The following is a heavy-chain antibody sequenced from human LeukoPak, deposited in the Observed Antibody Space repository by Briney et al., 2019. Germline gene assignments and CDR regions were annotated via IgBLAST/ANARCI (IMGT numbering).Heavy chain of an antibody. J-gene: IGHJ3*01. CDR2: ISGDAGST. V-gene: IGHV3-43*02. Sequence: PGGSLRLSCAASGFSFDDYAMHWVRQAPGKGLEWVSLISGDAGSTYYADSVRGRFSISGDNGKNSLFLQMNSLRTEDTAFYFCAKVIGYCSSTSCSLFDDAFDVWGQGTMVTVSS. CDR1: GFSFDDYA. D-gene: IGHD2-2*03. CDR3: AKVIGYCSSTSCSLFDDAFDV.